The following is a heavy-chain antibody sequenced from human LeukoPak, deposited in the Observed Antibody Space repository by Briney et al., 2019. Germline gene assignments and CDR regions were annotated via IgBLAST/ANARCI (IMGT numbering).Heavy chain of an antibody. Sequence: PGRSLRLSCAASGFTFDDYAMHWVRHAPGKGLEWVSGISWNSGSIGYADSVKGRFTISRDNAKNSLYLQMNSLRAEDTALYYCAKDASGSPTNWFDPWGQGTLVTVSS. D-gene: IGHD3-10*01. CDR3: AKDASGSPTNWFDP. J-gene: IGHJ5*02. CDR1: GFTFDDYA. V-gene: IGHV3-9*01. CDR2: ISWNSGSI.